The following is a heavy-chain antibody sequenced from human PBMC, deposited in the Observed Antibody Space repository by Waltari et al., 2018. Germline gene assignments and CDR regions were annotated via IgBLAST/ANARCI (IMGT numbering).Heavy chain of an antibody. V-gene: IGHV3-21*01. CDR1: GFTFSSYS. CDR3: ARDSDGDYVLDY. CDR2: ISSSSYI. Sequence: EVQLVESGGGLFKLGGSLRLSCAASGFTFSSYSMNWFRQAPGKGLEWVSSISSSSYIYYADSVKGRFTISRDNAKNSLYLQMNSLRAEDTAVYYCARDSDGDYVLDYWGQGTLVTVSS. J-gene: IGHJ4*02. D-gene: IGHD4-17*01.